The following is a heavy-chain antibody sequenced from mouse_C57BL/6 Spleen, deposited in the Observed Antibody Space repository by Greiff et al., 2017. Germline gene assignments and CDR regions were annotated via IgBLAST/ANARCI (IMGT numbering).Heavy chain of an antibody. CDR1: G. Sequence: QVQLQQSGAELMKPGASVKLSCKATGLEWIGEILPGSGSTNYNEKFKGKATFTADTSSNTAYMQLSSLTTEDSAIYYCARGPSGFDYWGQGTTLTVSS. CDR2: ILPGSGST. CDR3: ARGPSGFDY. D-gene: IGHD6-1*01. V-gene: IGHV1-9*01. J-gene: IGHJ2*01.